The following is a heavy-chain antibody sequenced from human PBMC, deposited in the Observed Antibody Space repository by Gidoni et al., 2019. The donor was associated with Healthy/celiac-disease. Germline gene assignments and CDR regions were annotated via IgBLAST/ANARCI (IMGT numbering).Heavy chain of an antibody. CDR2: IYHSGST. CDR3: ARDRRGWYNWFDP. CDR1: VGSFSSSNW. D-gene: IGHD6-19*01. J-gene: IGHJ5*02. V-gene: IGHV4-4*02. Sequence: QVQLQESGPGLVKPSGTLSLTCAVSVGSFSSSNWWSWVRQPPGKGLEWIGEIYHSGSTNYNPSLKSRVTISGDKSKNQFSLKLSSVTAADTAVYYCARDRRGWYNWFDPWGQGTLVTVSS.